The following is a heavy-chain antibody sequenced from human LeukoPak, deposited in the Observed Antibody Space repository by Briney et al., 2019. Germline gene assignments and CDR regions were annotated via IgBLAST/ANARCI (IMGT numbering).Heavy chain of an antibody. Sequence: PGGSLRLSCAASGFDFNNYIMHWVRQAPGKGLEWVAIIWFDGDDEKYSDSVKGRFTISRDNSKNTLYLQMNSLRAEDTAVYYCARDGEMATTYYFDYWGQGTLVTVSS. CDR1: GFDFNNYI. D-gene: IGHD5-24*01. V-gene: IGHV3-33*01. CDR2: IWFDGDDE. CDR3: ARDGEMATTYYFDY. J-gene: IGHJ4*02.